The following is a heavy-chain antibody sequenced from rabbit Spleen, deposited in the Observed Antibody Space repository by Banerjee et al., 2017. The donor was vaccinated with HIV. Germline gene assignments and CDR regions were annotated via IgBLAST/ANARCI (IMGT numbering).Heavy chain of an antibody. CDR2: IYVGSGGGT. V-gene: IGHV1S45*01. D-gene: IGHD4-1*01. CDR3: ARETSSGWGVVSFYFNL. CDR1: GLDFSSSYW. Sequence: QEQLVEYGGDLVQPEGSLTLTCKASGLDFSSSYWICWVRQAPGKGLEWIACIYVGSGGGTKYASWAKGRFTISRTSSTTVTLQMASLTAADTATYFCARETSSGWGVVSFYFNLWGPGTLVTVS. J-gene: IGHJ4*01.